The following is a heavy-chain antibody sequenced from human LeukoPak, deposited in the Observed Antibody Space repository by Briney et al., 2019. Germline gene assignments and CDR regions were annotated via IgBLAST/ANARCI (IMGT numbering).Heavy chain of an antibody. CDR1: GGTSSNYA. Sequence: SVKVSCKASGGTSSNYAISWVRQAPGQGLEWMGRIIPIFGTANYAQKFQGRVTMTRNTSISTAYMELSSLKSEDTAVYYCARGSSGSRGVDPWGQGTLVTVSS. CDR2: IIPIFGTA. CDR3: ARGSSGSRGVDP. J-gene: IGHJ5*02. V-gene: IGHV1-69*05. D-gene: IGHD2-15*01.